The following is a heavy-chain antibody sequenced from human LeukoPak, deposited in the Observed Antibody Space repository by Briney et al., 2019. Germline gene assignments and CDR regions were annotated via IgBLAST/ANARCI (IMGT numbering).Heavy chain of an antibody. V-gene: IGHV1-46*01. Sequence: GASVKVSCKASGYTFTSYYMHWVRQAPGQGLEWMGVINPSGGSTSYAQKFQGRVTITADESTSTAYMELSSLRSEDTAVYYCARGIWFGESATSTDYYYYYMDVWGKGTTVTISS. CDR3: ARGIWFGESATSTDYYYYYMDV. J-gene: IGHJ6*03. D-gene: IGHD3-10*01. CDR2: INPSGGST. CDR1: GYTFTSYY.